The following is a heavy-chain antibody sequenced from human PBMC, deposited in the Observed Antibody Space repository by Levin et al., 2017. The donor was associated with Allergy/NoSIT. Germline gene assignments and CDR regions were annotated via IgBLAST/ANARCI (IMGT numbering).Heavy chain of an antibody. V-gene: IGHV3-53*01. CDR3: ARLSGTVWSPFDL. Sequence: AGESLKISCAASGFTVSSNYMSWVRQAPGKGLEWVSLYYGDGRTAYGDSVKGRFTISRDIYRNTLDLQMNSLRAEATALYYCARLSGTVWSPFDLWGQGTLVTVSS. D-gene: IGHD1-1*01. J-gene: IGHJ4*02. CDR2: YYGDGRT. CDR1: GFTVSSNY.